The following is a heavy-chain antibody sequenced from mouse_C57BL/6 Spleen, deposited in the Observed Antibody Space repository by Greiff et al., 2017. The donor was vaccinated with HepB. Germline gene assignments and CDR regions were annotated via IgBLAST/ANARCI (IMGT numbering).Heavy chain of an antibody. CDR1: GFTFSSYA. D-gene: IGHD2-2*01. CDR2: ISDGGSYT. CDR3: AREGGALYGYGFAY. Sequence: EVKLVESGGGLVKPGGSLKLSCAASGFTFSSYALSWVRQTPEKRLEWVATISDGGSYTSYPDNVKGGFTISRDNAKNNLYLQMMHLKSEDTAMDYWAREGGALYGYGFAYWGQGTLVTVSA. J-gene: IGHJ3*01. V-gene: IGHV5-4*01.